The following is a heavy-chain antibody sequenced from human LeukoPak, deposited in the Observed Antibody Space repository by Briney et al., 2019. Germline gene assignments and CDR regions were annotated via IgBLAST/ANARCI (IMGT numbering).Heavy chain of an antibody. D-gene: IGHD6-19*01. CDR1: GGSISSYY. V-gene: IGHV4-59*01. CDR3: ARAGYNSAWNVYFDY. CDR2: IFYSGST. Sequence: PSETLSLTCTVSGGSISSYYWTWIRQPPGKGLEWIGYIFYSGSTNYSPSLKSRVAISVETSRNQFSLKLNSVTTADTAVYYCARAGYNSAWNVYFDYWGQGTLVTVSS. J-gene: IGHJ4*02.